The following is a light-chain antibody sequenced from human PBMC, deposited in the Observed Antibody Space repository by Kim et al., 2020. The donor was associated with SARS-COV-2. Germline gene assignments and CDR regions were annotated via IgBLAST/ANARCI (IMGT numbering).Light chain of an antibody. CDR1: QDISNF. CDR2: GAS. CDR3: QQYDNLPIT. V-gene: IGKV1-33*01. J-gene: IGKJ5*01. Sequence: DIQMTQSPSSLSASVGDRVTITCQASQDISNFLNWYQQKPGKAPRLLIYGASNLETGVPSRFSGSGSGTDYTFTISSLQPEDIATYYCQQYDNLPITFGQGPRLEIK.